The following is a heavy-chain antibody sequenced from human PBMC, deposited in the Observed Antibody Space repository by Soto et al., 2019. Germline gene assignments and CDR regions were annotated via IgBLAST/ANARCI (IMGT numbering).Heavy chain of an antibody. V-gene: IGHV3-48*01. CDR3: ARVPGTARWWDF. CDR1: GFTFSTYT. D-gene: IGHD2-15*01. CDR2: IGLGSSTK. Sequence: PGGSLRLSCAASGFTFSTYTMNWVRQAPGKGLEWVSYIGLGSSTKYYADSVEGRFTISRDNAKNSLYLQMNSLRAEDTAVYDCARVPGTARWWDFWGQRTLVTVSS. J-gene: IGHJ4*02.